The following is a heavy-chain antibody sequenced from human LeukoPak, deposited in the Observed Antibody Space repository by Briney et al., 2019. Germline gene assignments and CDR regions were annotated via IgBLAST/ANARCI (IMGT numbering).Heavy chain of an antibody. CDR2: IYHSGSA. V-gene: IGHV4-4*02. Sequence: PSGTLSLTCAVSGDSISSSNWWSWVRQPPGKGLEWIGEIYHSGSANYNPSLESRVTMSVDKSKNQFSLKLSSVTAADTAVYYCARVDYFDSSGYYLPIPLGYFQHWGQGTLVTVSS. D-gene: IGHD3-22*01. CDR3: ARVDYFDSSGYYLPIPLGYFQH. CDR1: GDSISSSNW. J-gene: IGHJ1*01.